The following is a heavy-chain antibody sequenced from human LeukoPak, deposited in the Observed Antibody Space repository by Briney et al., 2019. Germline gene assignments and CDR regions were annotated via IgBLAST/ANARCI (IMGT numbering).Heavy chain of an antibody. D-gene: IGHD5-12*01. CDR1: GYTFTGYY. CDR3: ARVRRRGYSGYDSGVIDY. CDR2: INPNSGGT. J-gene: IGHJ4*02. Sequence: ASVKVSCKASGYTFTGYYMHWVRQAPGQGLEWMGWINPNSGGTNYAQKFQGRVTMTRDTSISTAYMGLSRLRSDDTAVYYCARVRRRGYSGYDSGVIDYWGQGTLVTVSS. V-gene: IGHV1-2*02.